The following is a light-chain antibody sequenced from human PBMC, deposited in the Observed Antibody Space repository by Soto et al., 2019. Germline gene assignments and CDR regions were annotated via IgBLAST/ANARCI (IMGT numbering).Light chain of an antibody. V-gene: IGKV4-1*01. CDR1: QGLFYSSNNQNY. CDR2: WAS. J-gene: IGKJ5*01. CDR3: HQYYSTPIT. Sequence: DIVMTQSPDSLAVSLGERATINCKSSQGLFYSSNNQNYLAWYQQKSGQPPKLLIYWASTRDSGVPDRFSGSGSGTDFTLTIASLQAEDVAVYYCHQYYSTPITFGQGTRLEIK.